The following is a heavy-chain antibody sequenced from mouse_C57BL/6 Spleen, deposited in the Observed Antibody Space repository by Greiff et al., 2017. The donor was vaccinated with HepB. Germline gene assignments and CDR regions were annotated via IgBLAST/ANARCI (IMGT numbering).Heavy chain of an antibody. V-gene: IGHV1-50*01. CDR2: IDHSDSYT. CDR3: ARPGVGYDLYFDV. Sequence: QVQLQQPGAELVKPGASVKLSCKASGYTFTSYWMQWVKQRPGQGLEWIGEIDHSDSYTNSDQKFKGKATLTVDTSSSTAYMQLSSLASEDSAVSYSARPGVGYDLYFDVWGTGTTVTVSS. CDR1: GYTFTSYW. J-gene: IGHJ1*03. D-gene: IGHD2-2*01.